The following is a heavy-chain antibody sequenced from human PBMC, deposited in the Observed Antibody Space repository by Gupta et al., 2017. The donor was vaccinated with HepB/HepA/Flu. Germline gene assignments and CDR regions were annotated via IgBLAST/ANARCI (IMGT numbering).Heavy chain of an antibody. CDR1: GFNVNSNY. J-gene: IGHJ6*01. D-gene: IGHD3-3*01. CDR3: ARGPDFRDAMDV. CDR2: IYSGSTT. V-gene: IGHV3-66*01. Sequence: EVQLVESGGGMVQPGGSLRLSYADSGFNVNSNYMSLVRQAPGKGLEWVSVIYSGSTTYYADSVKDRFTISRDSSKNTLYLQMNSLRAEDTAVYFCARGPDFRDAMDVWGQGTTVTVSS.